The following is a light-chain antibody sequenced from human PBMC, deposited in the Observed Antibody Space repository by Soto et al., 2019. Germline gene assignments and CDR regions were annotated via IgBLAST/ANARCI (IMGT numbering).Light chain of an antibody. CDR1: QNIHNH. Sequence: EILMTQSPATLSVSPGERVTLSCRASQNIHNHMSWFLQKPGQAPRLPMYDAIIRAAGIPARFSGSWSGTEFTLTINSLQSEDFAVYYCQHYDAWPLTFGGGTKVEIK. V-gene: IGKV3-15*01. CDR2: DAI. CDR3: QHYDAWPLT. J-gene: IGKJ4*01.